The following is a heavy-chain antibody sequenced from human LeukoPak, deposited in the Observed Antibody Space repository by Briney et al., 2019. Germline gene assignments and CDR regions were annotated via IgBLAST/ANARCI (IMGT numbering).Heavy chain of an antibody. Sequence: GASVKVSCKVSGYTLTELSMHWVRQAPGKGLEWMGGFDPEDGETIYAHKFQGRVIMTEDTSTDTAYMELSSLRSEDTAVYYCATDNPGYSTSWYGAFDIWGQGTMVTVSS. J-gene: IGHJ3*02. CDR2: FDPEDGET. D-gene: IGHD6-13*01. CDR1: GYTLTELS. V-gene: IGHV1-24*01. CDR3: ATDNPGYSTSWYGAFDI.